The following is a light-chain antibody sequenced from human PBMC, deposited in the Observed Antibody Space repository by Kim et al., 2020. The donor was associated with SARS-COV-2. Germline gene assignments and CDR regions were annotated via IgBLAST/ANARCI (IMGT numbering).Light chain of an antibody. Sequence: SVALGQTSSMTCGGNNSGSKKVHLYQQKPGQAPVLVIYRDSNRPSGIPERFSGSNSGNTATLTISRAQAGDEADYYCQVWDSSTYVFGTGTKVTVL. J-gene: IGLJ1*01. CDR1: NSGSKK. CDR2: RDS. V-gene: IGLV3-9*01. CDR3: QVWDSSTYV.